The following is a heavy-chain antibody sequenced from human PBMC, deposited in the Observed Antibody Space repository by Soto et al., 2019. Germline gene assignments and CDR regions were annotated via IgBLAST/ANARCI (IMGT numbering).Heavy chain of an antibody. J-gene: IGHJ4*02. D-gene: IGHD3-9*01. Sequence: QVQLQQWGAGLLKPSETLSLTCAVYGGSFSDYDWSWIRQPPGKGLEWIGEINHSGSTNYDPSLKSRVTISVDTSKNQISLKLSSVTAADTAVYYCARDLVFHYWGQGTLVTVSS. CDR1: GGSFSDYD. CDR2: INHSGST. CDR3: ARDLVFHY. V-gene: IGHV4-34*01.